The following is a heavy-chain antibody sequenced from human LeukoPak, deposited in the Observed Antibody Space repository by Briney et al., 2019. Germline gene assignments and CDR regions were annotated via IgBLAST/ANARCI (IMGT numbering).Heavy chain of an antibody. CDR1: GGTFSSYA. Sequence: ASVKVSCKASGGTFSSYAISWVRQAPGQRLEWMGRIIPIFGTANYTQKVQGRVTSTTDESTSTAYMELSSLRSEDTAVYFCARDSGYCGGDCYHYYYYYTDVWGKGTTVTVSS. CDR2: IIPIFGTA. J-gene: IGHJ6*03. CDR3: ARDSGYCGGDCYHYYYYYTDV. V-gene: IGHV1-69*05. D-gene: IGHD2-21*02.